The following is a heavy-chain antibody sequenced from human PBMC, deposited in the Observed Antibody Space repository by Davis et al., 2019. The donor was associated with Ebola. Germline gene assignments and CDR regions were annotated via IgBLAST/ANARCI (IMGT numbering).Heavy chain of an antibody. CDR1: GGFVSSGGYS. Sequence: LRLSCAVSGGFVSSGGYSWSWIRQPPGKGLEWIGYYYYTGSTHYSPSLKSRVTISVDTSKNQFSLKLSSVTAADTAVYYCARSGAGDWFDPWGQGTLVTVSS. V-gene: IGHV4-30-4*07. CDR3: ARSGAGDWFDP. D-gene: IGHD1-1*01. J-gene: IGHJ5*02. CDR2: YYYTGST.